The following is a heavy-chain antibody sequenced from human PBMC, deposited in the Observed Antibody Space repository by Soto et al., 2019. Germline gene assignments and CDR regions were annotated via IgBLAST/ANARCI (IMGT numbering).Heavy chain of an antibody. V-gene: IGHV3-11*01. D-gene: IGHD2-2*01. CDR1: GFTFSDYY. Sequence: GGSLRLSCAASGFTFSDYYMSWIRQAPGKGLEWVSYISSSGSTIYYSDPVKGRFTISRDNAKNSLYLQMNSLRAEDTAVYYCAREVVPAAIASYGMDVWGQGTTVTSP. CDR2: ISSSGSTI. J-gene: IGHJ6*02. CDR3: AREVVPAAIASYGMDV.